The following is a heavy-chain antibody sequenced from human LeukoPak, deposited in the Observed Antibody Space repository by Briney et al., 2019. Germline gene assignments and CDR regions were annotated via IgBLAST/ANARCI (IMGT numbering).Heavy chain of an antibody. CDR2: ISGSGGST. D-gene: IGHD6-13*01. J-gene: IGHJ4*02. CDR3: AKGPRQQLVTRFDY. Sequence: PGGSLRLSCAASGFTFNNYALSWVRQAPGKGLEWVSIISGSGGSTNYADSVKGRFTISRDNSKNTLYLQMNSLRAEDTAVYYCAKGPRQQLVTRFDYWGQGTLVTVSS. CDR1: GFTFNNYA. V-gene: IGHV3-23*01.